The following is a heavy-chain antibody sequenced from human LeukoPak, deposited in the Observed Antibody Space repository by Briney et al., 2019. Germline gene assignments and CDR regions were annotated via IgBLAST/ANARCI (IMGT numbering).Heavy chain of an antibody. J-gene: IGHJ6*03. V-gene: IGHV4-61*02. D-gene: IGHD2-21*01. CDR1: GGSISSGSYY. CDR3: ARDSGIPSYYYYMDV. Sequence: SETLSLTCTVSGGSISSGSYYWSWIRQPAGKGLEWIGRIYTTGSTSYNPSLKSRVTISLDTSQNQFSLKLSSVTAADTAVYYCARDSGIPSYYYYMDVWGKGTTVTISS. CDR2: IYTTGST.